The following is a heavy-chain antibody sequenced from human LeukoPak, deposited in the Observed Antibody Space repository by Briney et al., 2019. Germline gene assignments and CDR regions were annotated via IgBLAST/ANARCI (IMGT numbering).Heavy chain of an antibody. D-gene: IGHD3-22*01. CDR2: ISASNGNT. J-gene: IGHJ4*02. CDR3: AKGSSDSWYSALEY. Sequence: GGSLRLSCAASGFTVSSNYMSWVRQAPGKGLKWVSGISASNGNTYHADSVKGRFTISRDNSKGTLYLQMNSLKVEDTAVCYCAKGSSDSWYSALEYWGQGTLVTVSS. V-gene: IGHV3-23*01. CDR1: GFTVSSNY.